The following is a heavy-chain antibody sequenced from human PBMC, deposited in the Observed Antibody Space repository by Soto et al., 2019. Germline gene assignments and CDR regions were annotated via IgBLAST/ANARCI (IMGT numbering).Heavy chain of an antibody. CDR3: ARVNTTLVDHFDC. CDR2: MHRGGTT. J-gene: IGHJ4*02. Sequence: GSLRLSCVVSGFSVSATSIFWVRQATGKGLEWVSLMHRGGTTDNADSVKGRFTTSRDKSKNTLYLHMNGLRVEDTAVYYCARVNTTLVDHFDCRGQGTLVTVSS. CDR1: GFSVSATS. D-gene: IGHD5-18*01. V-gene: IGHV3-53*01.